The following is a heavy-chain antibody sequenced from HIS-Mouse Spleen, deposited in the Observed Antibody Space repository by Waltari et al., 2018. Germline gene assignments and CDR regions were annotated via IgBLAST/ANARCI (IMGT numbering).Heavy chain of an antibody. Sequence: QVQLVESGGGVVQPGRSLRLSCVASGFTFSSYGMHWVRQAPGKGMEWVAVISYDGSNKYYADSVKGRFTISRDNSKNTLYLQMNSLRAEDTAVYYCAKGSTTSIAARFDYWGQGTLVTVSS. CDR3: AKGSTTSIAARFDY. V-gene: IGHV3-30*18. CDR1: GFTFSSYG. D-gene: IGHD6-6*01. J-gene: IGHJ4*02. CDR2: ISYDGSNK.